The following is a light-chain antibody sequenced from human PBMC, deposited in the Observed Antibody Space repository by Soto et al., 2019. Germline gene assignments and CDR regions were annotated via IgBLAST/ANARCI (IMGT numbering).Light chain of an antibody. CDR2: DAS. CDR3: QQSYMTPIT. CDR1: QSITTY. J-gene: IGKJ5*01. V-gene: IGKV1-39*01. Sequence: DIQMTQSPFSLSASVGDRVTITCLASQSITTYLNWFQQKPGEAPKLLIYDASSLQSGVPSRFSGSGSGTDFTLAISSLQPEDFATYYCQQSYMTPITFGQGTRLEIK.